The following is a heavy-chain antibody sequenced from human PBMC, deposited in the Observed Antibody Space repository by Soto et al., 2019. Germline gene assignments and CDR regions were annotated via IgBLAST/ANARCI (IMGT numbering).Heavy chain of an antibody. CDR3: ARGLFGSGVYYFDY. V-gene: IGHV4-59*11. CDR1: GGSISTHY. J-gene: IGHJ4*02. CDR2: IYYTGTT. Sequence: SETLSLTCSVSGGSISTHYWSWIRQPPGKGLEWIGYIYYTGTTDYNPSLKSRVTMSVDTSKNQFSLKLTSVTAADTAFYYCARGLFGSGVYYFDYWGQGSLVTVSS. D-gene: IGHD2-8*01.